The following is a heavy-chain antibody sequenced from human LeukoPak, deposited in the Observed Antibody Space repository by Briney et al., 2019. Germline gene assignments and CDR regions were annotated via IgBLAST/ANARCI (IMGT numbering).Heavy chain of an antibody. D-gene: IGHD2-2*01. J-gene: IGHJ4*02. CDR3: ARHERYCSSTSCYWRIEFDY. Sequence: PSETLSLTCAVSGGSISSNSYYWGWIRQPPGKGLEWIGSIYYSGSTYYNPSLKSRVTISVDTSKNQFSLKLSSVTAADTAVYYCARHERYCSSTSCYWRIEFDYWGQGTLVTVSS. V-gene: IGHV4-39*01. CDR1: GGSISSNSYY. CDR2: IYYSGST.